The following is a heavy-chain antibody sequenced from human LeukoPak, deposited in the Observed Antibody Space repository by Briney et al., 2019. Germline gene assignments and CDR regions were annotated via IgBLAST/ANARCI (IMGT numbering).Heavy chain of an antibody. CDR3: ARLSSGSYFDY. D-gene: IGHD1-26*01. Sequence: SETLSLTCAVYGGSFSGYYWSWIRQPPGKGLGWIGEINHSGSTNYNPSLKSRVTISVDTSKNQFSLKLSSVTAADTAVYYCARLSSGSYFDYWGQGTLVTVSS. CDR2: INHSGST. CDR1: GGSFSGYY. J-gene: IGHJ4*02. V-gene: IGHV4-34*01.